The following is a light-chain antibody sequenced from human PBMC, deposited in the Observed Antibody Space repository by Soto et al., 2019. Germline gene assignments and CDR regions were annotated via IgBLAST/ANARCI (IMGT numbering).Light chain of an antibody. CDR1: QNVRGNY. CDR2: AAS. Sequence: EHVLTQSPGTLSLSPGARATLSCRASQNVRGNYLAWYQQTPGQAPRLLIYAASSRATGIPDRFSAIVSGTDLTITFRRLEPEDGEVYDGQQYGNSPQTFGQGTKVEIK. J-gene: IGKJ1*01. V-gene: IGKV3-20*01. CDR3: QQYGNSPQT.